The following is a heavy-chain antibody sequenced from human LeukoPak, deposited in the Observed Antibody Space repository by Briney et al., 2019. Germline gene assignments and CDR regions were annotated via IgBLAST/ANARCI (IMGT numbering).Heavy chain of an antibody. Sequence: PGGSLRLSCAASGFTFSSFAMHWVRQAPGKGLEWVAVISYDGNNKYYADSVKGRFTISGDNSKNTLYLQMNSLRAEDTAVYFCARGGISWYYFDYWGQGTLVTVSS. CDR1: GFTFSSFA. J-gene: IGHJ4*02. CDR3: ARGGISWYYFDY. CDR2: ISYDGNNK. V-gene: IGHV3-30-3*01. D-gene: IGHD6-13*01.